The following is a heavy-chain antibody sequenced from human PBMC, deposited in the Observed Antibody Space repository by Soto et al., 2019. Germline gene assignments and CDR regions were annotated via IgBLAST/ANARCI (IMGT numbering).Heavy chain of an antibody. CDR2: IWHDGSTT. J-gene: IGHJ6*02. Sequence: QEQLVESGGGVVQPGRSLRLSCAASGFSFSSYAMHWVRQAPGKGLERVALIWHDGSTTSYADSVKGRFTISRDNSKNTHYLQMNNLRAEDTAVYYCARDVETTKANYYYYGMDVWGRGTPVTVSS. CDR1: GFSFSSYA. D-gene: IGHD5-18*01. CDR3: ARDVETTKANYYYYGMDV. V-gene: IGHV3-33*01.